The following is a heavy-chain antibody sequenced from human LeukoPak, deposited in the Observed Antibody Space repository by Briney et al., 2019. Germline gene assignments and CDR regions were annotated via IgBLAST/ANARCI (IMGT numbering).Heavy chain of an antibody. J-gene: IGHJ4*02. CDR3: ARAIQFGGYFDY. CDR2: IYSGDNT. D-gene: IGHD2-15*01. Sequence: GGSLRLSCAASGFTVSSNYMTWVRQAPGKGLEWVSLIYSGDNTHYADSVKGRFTISRDNSKNTLYLQMNSLRAEDTGVYYCARAIQFGGYFDYWGQGTLVTVST. CDR1: GFTVSSNY. V-gene: IGHV3-66*01.